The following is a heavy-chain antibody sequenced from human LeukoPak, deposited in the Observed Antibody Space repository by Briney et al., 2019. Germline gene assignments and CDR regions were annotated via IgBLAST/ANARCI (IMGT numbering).Heavy chain of an antibody. CDR2: INPNSGGT. Sequence: GASVNVSCTPSRYTLTGYYMHRVRRAPGHGVKGMGWINPNSGGTNHAQNFQGRVTMTRDTSISTAYMEVSRLKSDDAAVYYCVRVVGWELLDYWGQGTLVTVSS. J-gene: IGHJ4*02. V-gene: IGHV1-2*02. CDR1: RYTLTGYY. CDR3: VRVVGWELLDY. D-gene: IGHD1-26*01.